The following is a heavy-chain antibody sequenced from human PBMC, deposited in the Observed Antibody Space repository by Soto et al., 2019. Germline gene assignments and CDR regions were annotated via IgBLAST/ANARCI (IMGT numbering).Heavy chain of an antibody. CDR3: ARGPPYDAFPL. Sequence: QVQLVQSGAEVKKPGSSVKVSCKASGDTFRDYGISWVRQAPGQGLEWMGGIIPISGRAHYAQKFQGRVTITADKSTNTANMEVSSLRSEDTAVYYCARGPPYDAFPLGGQGTMVTVSS. CDR1: GDTFRDYG. J-gene: IGHJ3*01. CDR2: IIPISGRA. V-gene: IGHV1-69*06.